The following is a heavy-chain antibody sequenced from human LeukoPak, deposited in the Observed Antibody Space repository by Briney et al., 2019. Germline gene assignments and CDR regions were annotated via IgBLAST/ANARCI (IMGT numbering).Heavy chain of an antibody. CDR2: IYYSGST. D-gene: IGHD2-2*01. J-gene: IGHJ2*01. CDR3: ARVPGYCSSTSCFLWYFDL. CDR1: GGSISSYY. Sequence: SETLSLTCTVSGGSISSYYWSWIRQPPGKGLEWIGYIYYSGSTNYNPSLKSRVTISVDTSKNQFSLKLSSVTAADTAVYYCARVPGYCSSTSCFLWYFDLWGRGTLVTVSS. V-gene: IGHV4-59*01.